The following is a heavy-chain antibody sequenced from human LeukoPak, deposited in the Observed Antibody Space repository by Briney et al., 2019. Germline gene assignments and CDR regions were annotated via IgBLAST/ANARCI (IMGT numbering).Heavy chain of an antibody. D-gene: IGHD3-10*01. J-gene: IGHJ4*02. V-gene: IGHV4-59*08. CDR3: ASMVRGAALDY. CDR2: IYYSGST. Sequence: PSETLPLTCTVSGGSISSYYWSWIRQPPGKGLEWIGYIYYSGSTNYNPSLKGRVTISVDTSKNQFSLKLSSVTAADTAVYYCASMVRGAALDYWGQGTLVTVSS. CDR1: GGSISSYY.